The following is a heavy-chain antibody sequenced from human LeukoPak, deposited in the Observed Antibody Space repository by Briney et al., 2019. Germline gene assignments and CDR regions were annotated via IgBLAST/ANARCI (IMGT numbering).Heavy chain of an antibody. D-gene: IGHD6-19*01. CDR3: ARVNQAVADHFDY. J-gene: IGHJ4*02. Sequence: PSETLSLTCTVSGGSISNYYWSWIRQPPGKGLEWIGYIYYSGSTNYNPSLNSRVTISVDTSKNQFSLKLYSVTAADTAVYYCARVNQAVADHFDYWGQGTLVTVSS. CDR2: IYYSGST. CDR1: GGSISNYY. V-gene: IGHV4-59*01.